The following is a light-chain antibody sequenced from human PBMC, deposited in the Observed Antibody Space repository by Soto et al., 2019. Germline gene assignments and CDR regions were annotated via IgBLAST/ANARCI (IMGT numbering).Light chain of an antibody. CDR2: GAS. Sequence: EIVLTQSPGTLSLSPGERATLSCRASQSVSSSSLAWYQQKPGQAPRLLIYGASCRATGIPARFSGSGSGTDFTLTISSLEPDDFAAFYCQQYGSSPYTFGQGTKLEIK. CDR1: QSVSSSS. CDR3: QQYGSSPYT. V-gene: IGKV3-20*01. J-gene: IGKJ2*01.